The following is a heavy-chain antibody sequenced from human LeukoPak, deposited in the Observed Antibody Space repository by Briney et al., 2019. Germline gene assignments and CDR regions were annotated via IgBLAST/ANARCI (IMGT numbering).Heavy chain of an antibody. V-gene: IGHV4-59*01. D-gene: IGHD2-2*03. CDR3: ARDLDMDWFDP. Sequence: SETLSLTCTVSGGSISSYYWSWIRQPPGKGLEWIGYIYYSGSTNYNPSLKSRVTISVDTSKNQFSLKLSSVTAADTAVYYCARDLDMDWFDPWGQGTLVIVSS. J-gene: IGHJ5*02. CDR2: IYYSGST. CDR1: GGSISSYY.